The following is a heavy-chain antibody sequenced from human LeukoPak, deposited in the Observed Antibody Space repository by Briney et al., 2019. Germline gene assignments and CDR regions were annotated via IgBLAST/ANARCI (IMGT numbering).Heavy chain of an antibody. CDR2: IYYSGST. CDR3: ARVGGGIQLWTYNWFDP. V-gene: IGHV4-39*07. D-gene: IGHD5-18*01. Sequence: PSETLSLTCTVSGGSISSSSYYWGWIRQPPGKGLEWIGSIYYSGSTYYNPSLKSRVTISVDTSKNQFSLKLSSVTAADTAVYYCARVGGGIQLWTYNWFDPWGQGTLVTVSS. J-gene: IGHJ5*02. CDR1: GGSISSSSYY.